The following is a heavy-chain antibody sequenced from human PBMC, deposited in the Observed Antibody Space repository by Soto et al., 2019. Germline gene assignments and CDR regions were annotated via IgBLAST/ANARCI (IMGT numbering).Heavy chain of an antibody. V-gene: IGHV4-59*08. CDR1: GGSFSSYY. CDR2: IFYSGST. D-gene: IGHD4-17*01. Sequence: SETLSLTCSVSGGSFSSYYWTLFRQPPGKGLEWIGYIFYSGSTNYNPSLKSRVTISVDTSKNQFSLKLSSVTAADTAVYYCARAYGLDAFDFWGQGTMVTVSS. CDR3: ARAYGLDAFDF. J-gene: IGHJ3*01.